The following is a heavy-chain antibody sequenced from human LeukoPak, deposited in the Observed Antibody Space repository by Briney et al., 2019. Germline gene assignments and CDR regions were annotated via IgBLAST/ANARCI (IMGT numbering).Heavy chain of an antibody. D-gene: IGHD6-6*01. V-gene: IGHV3-30-3*01. CDR1: GFTFGSYP. CDR2: ISYDGSNK. CDR3: ARTDQYSSSLSLRY. Sequence: GGSLRLSCAASGFTFGSYPMHWVRRAPGKGLEWVAVISYDGSNKYYADSVKGRFTISRDNSKNTLYLQMNSLRAEDTAVYYCARTDQYSSSLSLRYWGQGTLVTVSS. J-gene: IGHJ4*02.